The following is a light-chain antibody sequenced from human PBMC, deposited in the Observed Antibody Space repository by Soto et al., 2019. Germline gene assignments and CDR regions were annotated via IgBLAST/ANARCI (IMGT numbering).Light chain of an antibody. J-gene: IGKJ5*01. CDR1: QSVSSY. Sequence: EIVLTQSPGTLSLSPGEGATLSCRASQSVSSYLAWYQQKPGQAPRLLIYGASSRATGIPDRFSGSGSGTDFTLTISSLQPEDFATYYCQQYDSYPITFGQGTRLEIK. CDR3: QQYDSYPIT. V-gene: IGKV3-20*01. CDR2: GAS.